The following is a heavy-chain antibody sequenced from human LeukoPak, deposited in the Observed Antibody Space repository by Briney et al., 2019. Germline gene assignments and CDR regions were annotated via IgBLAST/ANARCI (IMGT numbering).Heavy chain of an antibody. V-gene: IGHV4-34*01. CDR2: INHSGST. D-gene: IGHD2/OR15-2a*01. CDR3: ARSTVYFDAFDI. Sequence: SETLSLTCAVDGGSFSGYYWSWIRQPPGKGLEWIGEINHSGSTNYNPSLKSRVTISVDTSKNQFSLKLSSVTAADTAVYYSARSTVYFDAFDIWGQGTMVTVSS. J-gene: IGHJ3*02. CDR1: GGSFSGYY.